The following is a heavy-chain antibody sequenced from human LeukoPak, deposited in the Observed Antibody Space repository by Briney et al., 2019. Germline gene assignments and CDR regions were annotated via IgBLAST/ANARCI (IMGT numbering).Heavy chain of an antibody. J-gene: IGHJ4*02. Sequence: PSETLSLTCTDSGGSISSGGYYWSWIRQHPGKGLEWIGDIHYSGSTYYNPSLKSRVTISVETSKNQFSLKLSSVTAVDTAVYYCARGMPRRAGTTRIDYWGQGTLVTVSS. CDR3: ARGMPRRAGTTRIDY. D-gene: IGHD1-1*01. CDR2: IHYSGST. V-gene: IGHV4-31*03. CDR1: GGSISSGGYY.